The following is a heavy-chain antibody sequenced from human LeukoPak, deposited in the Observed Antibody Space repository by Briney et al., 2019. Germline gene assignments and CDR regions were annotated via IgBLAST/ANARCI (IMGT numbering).Heavy chain of an antibody. D-gene: IGHD5-12*01. V-gene: IGHV4-59*01. J-gene: IGHJ4*02. Sequence: SETLSLTCTVSGVSMRSYYWSWIRQPPGKGLEWIGYVFSSGSTDYNPSLTSRVTMSVVTSRNQFSLNLRSVTAADTAVYYCTRGGWLRFDYWGQGILVTVSS. CDR1: GVSMRSYY. CDR2: VFSSGST. CDR3: TRGGWLRFDY.